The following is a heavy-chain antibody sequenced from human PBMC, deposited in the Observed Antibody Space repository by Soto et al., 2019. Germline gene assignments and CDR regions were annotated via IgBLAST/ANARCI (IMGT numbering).Heavy chain of an antibody. Sequence: SGPRLVNPKQTLTLTCTFSGFSLSSRGEVVCWIRQPPGKALDCLALSYWDDDKRYSPPLKSRLTTTKDTPKNQVVLTMTNMDPVDTATYLGAHRHMGGATKYTWVAPWGQGTLFTLSS. CDR2: SYWDDDK. D-gene: IGHD1-26*01. CDR1: GFSLSSRGEV. V-gene: IGHV2-5*02. CDR3: AHRHMGGATKYTWVAP. J-gene: IGHJ5*02.